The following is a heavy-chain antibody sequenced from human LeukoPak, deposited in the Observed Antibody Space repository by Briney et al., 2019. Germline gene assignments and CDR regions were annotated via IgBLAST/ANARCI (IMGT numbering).Heavy chain of an antibody. Sequence: GGSLRLSCAASGFSFSRYSMNWVRQAPGKGLEWVSLITSNSASIQYADSVKGRFTISRDNAKNSLYLQMNSLRAEDTAVYYCARGTAVAGTHCDYWGQGTLVTVSS. D-gene: IGHD6-19*01. J-gene: IGHJ4*02. CDR1: GFSFSRYS. CDR2: ITSNSASI. V-gene: IGHV3-21*06. CDR3: ARGTAVAGTHCDY.